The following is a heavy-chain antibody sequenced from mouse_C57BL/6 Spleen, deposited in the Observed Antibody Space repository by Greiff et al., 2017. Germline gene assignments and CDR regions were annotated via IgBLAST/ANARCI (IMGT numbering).Heavy chain of an antibody. CDR2: INPSNGGT. CDR3: ARSNYDGCWYFDV. Sequence: VQLQQPGTELVKPGASVKLSCKASGYTFTSYWMPWVKQRPGQGLEWIGNINPSNGGTNYNEKFKSKATLTVDKSSSTAYMQLSSLTSEDSAVYYCARSNYDGCWYFDVWGTGTTVTVSS. V-gene: IGHV1-53*01. D-gene: IGHD2-3*01. CDR1: GYTFTSYW. J-gene: IGHJ1*03.